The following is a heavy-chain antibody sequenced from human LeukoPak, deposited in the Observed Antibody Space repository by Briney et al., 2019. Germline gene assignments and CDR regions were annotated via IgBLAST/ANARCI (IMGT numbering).Heavy chain of an antibody. CDR1: GFTFSTYE. CDR2: IGTSGATK. Sequence: GGSLRLSCAASGFTFSTYEMNWVRQAPGKGLEWVSYIGTSGATKYYADSVKGRFTISRDNAKNSLYLQMNSLRAEDTAVYYCASENRAVAYYFDYWGQGNLVTVSS. D-gene: IGHD6-19*01. J-gene: IGHJ4*02. CDR3: ASENRAVAYYFDY. V-gene: IGHV3-48*03.